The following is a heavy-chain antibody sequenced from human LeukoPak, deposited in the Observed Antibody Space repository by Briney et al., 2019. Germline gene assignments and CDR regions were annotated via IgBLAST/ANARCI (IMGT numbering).Heavy chain of an antibody. J-gene: IGHJ4*02. CDR1: GGSISSGDYY. Sequence: SQTLSLTCTVSGGSISSGDYYWSWIRQPPGRGLEWIGYIYYSGSTYYNPSLKSRVTISVDTSKNQFSLKLSSVTAADTAVYYCARVLIAAASTYYSDYWGQGTLVTVSS. D-gene: IGHD6-13*01. V-gene: IGHV4-30-4*08. CDR2: IYYSGST. CDR3: ARVLIAAASTYYSDY.